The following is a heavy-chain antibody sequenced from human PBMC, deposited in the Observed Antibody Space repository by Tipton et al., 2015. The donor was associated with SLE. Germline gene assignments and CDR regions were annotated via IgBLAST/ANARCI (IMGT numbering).Heavy chain of an antibody. CDR1: GGSVSSGSQY. CDR3: AREAGLSSRSYYHGYMDV. J-gene: IGHJ6*03. CDR2: IYTRGST. D-gene: IGHD6-13*01. V-gene: IGHV4-61*02. Sequence: LRLSCTVSGGSVSSGSQYWSWIRQSAGKGLEWIGRIYTRGSTNYNPSLMSRVAISLDTSKNHFSLKLSSVTAADTAVYYCAREAGLSSRSYYHGYMDVWGKGTTVTISS.